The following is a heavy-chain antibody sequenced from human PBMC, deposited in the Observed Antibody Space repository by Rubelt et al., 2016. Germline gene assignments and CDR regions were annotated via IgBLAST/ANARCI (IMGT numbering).Heavy chain of an antibody. D-gene: IGHD6-6*01. CDR1: GFTFDSYA. J-gene: IGHJ4*02. CDR2: ISGSGGNT. CDR3: ANDGRIGAPFRYS. Sequence: EVQLVESGGGLVQPGGSLGLSCAASGFTFDSYAMSWVRQAPGKGLGWVSGISGSGGNTIYAEPVKGRFNVSRDNSKKTLYLQMNSLRAEDTAIYYCANDGRIGAPFRYSWDQGTLVTVSS. V-gene: IGHV3-23*04.